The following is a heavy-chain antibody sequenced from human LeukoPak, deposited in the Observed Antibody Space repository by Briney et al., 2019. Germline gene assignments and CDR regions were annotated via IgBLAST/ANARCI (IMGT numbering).Heavy chain of an antibody. D-gene: IGHD6-13*01. J-gene: IGHJ4*02. CDR3: AREVSAAGTHFDY. Sequence: SGKVSCKASGGTFSSYAISWVRQAPGQGLEWMGRIIPIFGTANYAQKFQGRVTITTDESTSTAYMELSSLRSEDTAVYYCAREVSAAGTHFDYWGQGTLVTVSS. CDR2: IIPIFGTA. CDR1: GGTFSSYA. V-gene: IGHV1-69*05.